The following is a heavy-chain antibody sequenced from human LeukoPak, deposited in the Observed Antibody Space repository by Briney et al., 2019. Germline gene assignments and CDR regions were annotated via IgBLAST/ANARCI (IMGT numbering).Heavy chain of an antibody. Sequence: PGGSLRLSCAASGFTFSSYGMHWGRQAPGKGVEGVAGIWYAGSNKYYADSVKGRFTIYRDNYKKRLYMEMNRLRAEDTAVYYCAKGLYRSFGASLDYWGQGTLVTVSS. CDR3: AKGLYRSFGASLDY. CDR2: IWYAGSNK. CDR1: GFTFSSYG. D-gene: IGHD3-10*01. J-gene: IGHJ4*02. V-gene: IGHV3-33*06.